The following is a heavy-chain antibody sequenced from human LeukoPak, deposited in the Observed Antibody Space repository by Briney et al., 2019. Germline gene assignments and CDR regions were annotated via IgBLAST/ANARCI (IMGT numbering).Heavy chain of an antibody. CDR2: ISGSGGST. Sequence: GGSLRLSCAASGFTFISYAMSSVRQAPGKGVEWVSPISGSGGSTYYADSVKGRFTISRDNYKNTLYLKMNSLRAEDTAVYYCAKATRVVFVVNMDVGGKGTTVTVSS. J-gene: IGHJ6*03. D-gene: IGHD2-2*01. V-gene: IGHV3-23*01. CDR3: AKATRVVFVVNMDV. CDR1: GFTFISYA.